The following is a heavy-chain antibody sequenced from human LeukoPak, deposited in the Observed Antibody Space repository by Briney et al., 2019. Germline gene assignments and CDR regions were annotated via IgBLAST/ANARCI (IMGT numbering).Heavy chain of an antibody. D-gene: IGHD1-26*01. CDR1: GFTVSSNY. J-gene: IGHJ4*02. V-gene: IGHV3-30*02. CDR2: IRYDGSNK. Sequence: GGSLRLSCAASGFTVSSNYMSWVRQAPGKGLEWVAFIRYDGSNKYYADSVKGRFTISRDNSKNTLYLQMNSLRAEDTAVYYCARGRAQYSGSPGYWGQGTLVTVSS. CDR3: ARGRAQYSGSPGY.